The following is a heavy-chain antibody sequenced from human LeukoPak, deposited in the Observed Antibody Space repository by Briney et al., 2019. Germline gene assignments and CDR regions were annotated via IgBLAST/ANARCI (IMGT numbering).Heavy chain of an antibody. Sequence: SETLSLTCTVSGGSISSYYWSWIRQPPGKGLEWVGYIHYSGSPNYNPSLKSRVTIPLDTSKNQFSLKLSSVTAADTAVYYCASLLGYSSGGDYWGQGALVTVSS. CDR3: ASLLGYSSGGDY. J-gene: IGHJ4*02. V-gene: IGHV4-59*01. CDR2: IHYSGSP. D-gene: IGHD6-19*01. CDR1: GGSISSYY.